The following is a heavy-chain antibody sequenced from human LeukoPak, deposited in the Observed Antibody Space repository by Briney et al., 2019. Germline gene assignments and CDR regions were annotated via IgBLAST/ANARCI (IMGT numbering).Heavy chain of an antibody. CDR2: ISGSGGST. J-gene: IGHJ5*02. Sequence: GGSLRLSCAASGFTFSSYAMSWVRQAPGKGLEWVSAISGSGGSTYYADSVKGRFTISRDNSKNTLYLQMNSLRAEDTAVYYCAKDFLRCSGGSCFLLTIRNWFDPWGQGTLVTVSS. CDR1: GFTFSSYA. D-gene: IGHD2-15*01. V-gene: IGHV3-23*01. CDR3: AKDFLRCSGGSCFLLTIRNWFDP.